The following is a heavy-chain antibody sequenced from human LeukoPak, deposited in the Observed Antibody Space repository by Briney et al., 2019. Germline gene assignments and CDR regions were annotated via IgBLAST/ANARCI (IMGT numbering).Heavy chain of an antibody. V-gene: IGHV1-69*05. CDR1: GGTFSSYA. D-gene: IGHD4-17*01. CDR2: IIPIFGTA. J-gene: IGHJ1*01. CDR3: ARDLRRSVTKKTEYFQH. Sequence: SVKVSCKASGGTFSSYAISWVRQAPGQGLEWMGGIIPIFGTANYAQKFQGRVTITTDASTSTAYMELSSLRSEDTAVYYCARDLRRSVTKKTEYFQHWGQGTLVTVSS.